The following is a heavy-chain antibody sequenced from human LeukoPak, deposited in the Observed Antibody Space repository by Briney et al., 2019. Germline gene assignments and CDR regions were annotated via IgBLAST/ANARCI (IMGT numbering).Heavy chain of an antibody. J-gene: IGHJ3*02. D-gene: IGHD6-19*01. Sequence: PGGSLRLSCAASGFTFSNYWMSWVRQAPGKGLEWVANIKQDGFEKYYVGSVKGRFTISRDNAKNSLYLQMNSLRAEDTAVYYCARRSQFPGIALAGTIMDAFDIWGQGTMVTVSS. CDR2: IKQDGFEK. CDR1: GFTFSNYW. CDR3: ARRSQFPGIALAGTIMDAFDI. V-gene: IGHV3-7*01.